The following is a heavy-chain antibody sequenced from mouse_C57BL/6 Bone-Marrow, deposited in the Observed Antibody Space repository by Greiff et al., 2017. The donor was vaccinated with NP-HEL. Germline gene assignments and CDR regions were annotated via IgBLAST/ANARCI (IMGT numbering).Heavy chain of an antibody. CDR1: GFTFSSYA. Sequence: EVKLMESGGGLVKPGGSLKLSCAASGFTFSSYAMSWVRQTPGKRLEWVATISDGGSYTYYPDNVKGRFTISRDNAKNNLYLQMSHLKSEDTAMYYCARVRQGDYAMDYWGQGTSVTVSS. CDR2: ISDGGSYT. V-gene: IGHV5-4*03. CDR3: ARVRQGDYAMDY. J-gene: IGHJ4*01. D-gene: IGHD3-2*01.